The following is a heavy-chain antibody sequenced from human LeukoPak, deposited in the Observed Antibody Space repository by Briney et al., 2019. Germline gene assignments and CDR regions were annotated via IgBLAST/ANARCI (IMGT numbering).Heavy chain of an antibody. CDR2: INHSGST. V-gene: IGHV4-34*01. CDR3: ARVLAALEDNWFDP. Sequence: SETLSLTCAVYGGSFSGYYWSWIRQPPGKGLEWIGEINHSGSTNYNPSLKSRVTISVDTSKNQFSLKLSSVTAADTAVYYCARVLAALEDNWFDPWGQGTLVTVSS. D-gene: IGHD3-3*01. J-gene: IGHJ5*02. CDR1: GGSFSGYY.